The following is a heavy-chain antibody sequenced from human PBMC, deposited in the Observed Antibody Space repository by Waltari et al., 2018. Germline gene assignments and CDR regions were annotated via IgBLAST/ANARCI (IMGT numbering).Heavy chain of an antibody. D-gene: IGHD5-18*01. Sequence: QVQLQQWGAGLLKPSETLSLTCAVYGWSFSGYYWSWIRQPPGRGLEWIGEINHSGSTNYNPSLKSRVTISVDTSKNPFSLKLSAWTAADTAVYYCARTLEIRRAAMVTRGFDYWGQGTLVTVSS. CDR1: GWSFSGYY. CDR3: ARTLEIRRAAMVTRGFDY. CDR2: INHSGST. J-gene: IGHJ4*02. V-gene: IGHV4-34*01.